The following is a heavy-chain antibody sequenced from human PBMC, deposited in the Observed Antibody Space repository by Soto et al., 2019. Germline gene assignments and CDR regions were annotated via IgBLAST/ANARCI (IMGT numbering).Heavy chain of an antibody. V-gene: IGHV1-2*04. CDR2: INPNSGGT. D-gene: IGHD6-13*01. CDR3: ESGYSSSAPYAY. CDR1: GYTFTGYY. Sequence: ASVKVSCKASGYTFTGYYMHWVRQAPGQGLEWMGWINPNSGGTNYAQKFQGWVTMTRDTSISTAYMELSRLRSDDTAVYYCESGYSSSAPYAYRAQGTPVPVSS. J-gene: IGHJ1*01.